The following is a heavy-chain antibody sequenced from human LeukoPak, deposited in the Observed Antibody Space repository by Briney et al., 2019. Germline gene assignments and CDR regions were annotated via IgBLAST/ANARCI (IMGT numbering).Heavy chain of an antibody. Sequence: QPGGSLRLSCAASGFTFSSYVIHWVRQAPGQGLEWVTVIWYDGSNKNYADSVKGRFTISRDNSKNTLYLQMNSLRAEDTAVYYCARDSGYSGYGYYFDYWGQGTLVTVSS. V-gene: IGHV3-33*01. CDR2: IWYDGSNK. D-gene: IGHD5-12*01. CDR1: GFTFSSYV. J-gene: IGHJ4*02. CDR3: ARDSGYSGYGYYFDY.